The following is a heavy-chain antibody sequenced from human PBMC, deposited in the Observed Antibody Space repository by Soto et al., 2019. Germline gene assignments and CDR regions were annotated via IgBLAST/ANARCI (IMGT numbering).Heavy chain of an antibody. D-gene: IGHD4-17*01. CDR3: ARLFFGSSFFYDDLRRDGLDI. V-gene: IGHV4-34*01. CDR1: GGSFSGYY. J-gene: IGHJ3*02. Sequence: SETLSLTCAVYGGSFSGYYWSWIRQPPGKGLEWIGEINHSGSTNYNPSLKSRVTISVDKSQNQFSLNLSSVTAADTAVYYCARLFFGSSFFYDDLRRDGLDIWGPGTVVTVSS. CDR2: INHSGST.